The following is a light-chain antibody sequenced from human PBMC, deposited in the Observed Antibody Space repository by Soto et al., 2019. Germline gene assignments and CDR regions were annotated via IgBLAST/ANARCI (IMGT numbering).Light chain of an antibody. V-gene: IGKV1-39*01. J-gene: IGKJ1*01. CDR1: QGISSY. Sequence: DIQLTQSPSFLSASVGDRVTITCRASQGISSYLAWYQQKPGKAPNLLIHTASTLQSGVPSRFSGSGSGTDFTLTISSLQPEDFATYYCQQSYSTPPWTFGQGTKVDIK. CDR2: TAS. CDR3: QQSYSTPPWT.